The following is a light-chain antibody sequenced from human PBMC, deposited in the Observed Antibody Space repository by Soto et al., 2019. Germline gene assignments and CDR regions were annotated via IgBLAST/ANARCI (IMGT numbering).Light chain of an antibody. CDR3: ATWDDSLDGRV. Sequence: QSVLTQPPSASGTPGQRVTISCNGSSSNIGGNTVNWYQQLPGAAPKLLIYSNDQRPSGVPDRFSGSKSGTSASLAISGLQSEDEADYYCATWDDSLDGRVFGAGTKVTVL. J-gene: IGLJ1*01. CDR2: SND. CDR1: SSNIGGNT. V-gene: IGLV1-44*01.